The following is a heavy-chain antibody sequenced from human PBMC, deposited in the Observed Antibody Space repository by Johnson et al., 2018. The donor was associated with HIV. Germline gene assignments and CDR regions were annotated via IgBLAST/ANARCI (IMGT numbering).Heavy chain of an antibody. J-gene: IGHJ3*02. Sequence: VQLVESGGGLVKPGGSLRLSCAASGFTVSSNYMSWVRQAPGKGLEWVSVIYSGGSTYYADSVKGRFTISRDNSKNTLYLQMNSLRAEDTAVYYCAKLPVLYGDFDDAFNIWGQGTMVTVS. CDR2: IYSGGST. D-gene: IGHD4-17*01. V-gene: IGHV3-66*02. CDR1: GFTVSSNY. CDR3: AKLPVLYGDFDDAFNI.